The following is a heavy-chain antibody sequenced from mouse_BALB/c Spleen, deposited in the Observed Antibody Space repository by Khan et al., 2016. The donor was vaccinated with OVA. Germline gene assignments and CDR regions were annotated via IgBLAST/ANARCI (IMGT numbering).Heavy chain of an antibody. CDR1: GFTFSNYA. CDR3: ARDYWFTY. D-gene: IGHD1-1*02. J-gene: IGHJ3*01. V-gene: IGHV5-6-5*01. Sequence: EVELVESGGDLVKPGGSLKLSCAASGFTFSNYAMSWVRQTPEKRLEWVASISSGGTTYYPDSVKGRFTISRDNARNILYLQMNSLRSEDMAMFYCARDYWFTYWGQGTLVTVSA. CDR2: ISSGGTT.